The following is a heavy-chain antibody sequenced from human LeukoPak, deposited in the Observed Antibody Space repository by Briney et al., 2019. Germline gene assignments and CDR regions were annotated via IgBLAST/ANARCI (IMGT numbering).Heavy chain of an antibody. CDR3: ARDCYYGSGSYHNWFDP. CDR1: GGSISSGGYY. CDR2: IYYSGST. V-gene: IGHV4-31*03. Sequence: SVTLSLTCTVSGGSISSGGYYWSWIRQHPGKGLEWIGYIYYSGSTYYNPSLKSRVTISVDTSKNQFSLKLSSVTAADTAVYYCARDCYYGSGSYHNWFDPWGQGTLVTVSS. D-gene: IGHD3-10*01. J-gene: IGHJ5*02.